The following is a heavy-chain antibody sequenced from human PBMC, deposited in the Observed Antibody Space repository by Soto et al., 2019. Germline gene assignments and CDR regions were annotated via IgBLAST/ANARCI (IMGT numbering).Heavy chain of an antibody. J-gene: IGHJ6*02. CDR3: APLSVSLSGPYGIHV. V-gene: IGHV4-39*01. CDR2: MLYSGLT. D-gene: IGHD2-15*01. Sequence: SETCLTCSVSGYSVSSSDYYWAWIRQPPGKGLEWIGSMLYSGLTYYNPSLKSRVTLSVDTSKNQFSVRLNSVTASDTAVYYCAPLSVSLSGPYGIHVWGQGTTVTVSS. CDR1: GYSVSSSDYY.